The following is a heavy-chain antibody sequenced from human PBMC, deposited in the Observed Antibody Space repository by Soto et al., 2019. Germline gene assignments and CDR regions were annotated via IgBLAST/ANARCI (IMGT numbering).Heavy chain of an antibody. CDR1: GFSLSNARMG. J-gene: IGHJ4*02. CDR3: ARPAHSSSWLSFSY. Sequence: QVTLKESGPVLVKPTETLTLTCTVSGFSLSNARMGVSWIRQPPGKALEWLAHIFWNDETSYSPSLRSRLTISKDTSKSQVVLTMTNMDPVVTATYYCARPAHSSSWLSFSYWGQGTLVTVSS. CDR2: IFWNDET. D-gene: IGHD6-13*01. V-gene: IGHV2-26*01.